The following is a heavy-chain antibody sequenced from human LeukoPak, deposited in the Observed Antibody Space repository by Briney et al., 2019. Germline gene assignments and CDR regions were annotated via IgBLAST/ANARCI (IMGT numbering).Heavy chain of an antibody. CDR2: IKQDGSEK. CDR3: ARGRYSGSYYADY. J-gene: IGHJ4*02. CDR1: GFTFSSYW. V-gene: IGHV3-7*01. Sequence: PGGSLRLSCAASGFTFSSYWMSWVRQAPGKGLEWVANIKQDGSEKYYVDSVKGRFTISRDNAKNSLYLQMNSLRAEDTAVYYCARGRYSGSYYADYWGQGTLVTVSS. D-gene: IGHD1-26*01.